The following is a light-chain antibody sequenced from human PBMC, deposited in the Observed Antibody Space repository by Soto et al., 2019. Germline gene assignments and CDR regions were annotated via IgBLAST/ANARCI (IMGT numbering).Light chain of an antibody. Sequence: QSALTQPASVSGSPGQSITISCTGTSSDVGGYNYVSWYQQHPGKAPKLMIYDVITRPAGVSNRFSGSKSGNTASLTISGLQAEDEADYYCSSYASTTTPVFGGGTTLTV. J-gene: IGLJ3*02. CDR1: SSDVGGYNY. CDR2: DVI. V-gene: IGLV2-14*03. CDR3: SSYASTTTPV.